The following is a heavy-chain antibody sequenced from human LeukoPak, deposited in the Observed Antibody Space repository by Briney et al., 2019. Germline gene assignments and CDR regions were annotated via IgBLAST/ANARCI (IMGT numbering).Heavy chain of an antibody. D-gene: IGHD4-23*01. CDR1: GYTFTSYD. CDR3: ARKRHDYGGNWFHP. Sequence: ASVKVSCKASGYTFTSYDISWVRQAPGQGLEWMRWISAYNGNTNYAQKLQGRVTMTTDTSTSTAYMELRSLRSDDTAVYYCARKRHDYGGNWFHPWGQGTLVTVSS. J-gene: IGHJ5*02. V-gene: IGHV1-18*01. CDR2: ISAYNGNT.